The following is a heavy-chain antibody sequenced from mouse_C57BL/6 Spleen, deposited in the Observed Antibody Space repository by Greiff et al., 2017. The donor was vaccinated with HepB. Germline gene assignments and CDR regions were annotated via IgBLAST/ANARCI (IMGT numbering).Heavy chain of an antibody. CDR1: GFTFSSYG. V-gene: IGHV5-6*01. J-gene: IGHJ3*01. CDR2: ISSGGSYT. D-gene: IGHD2-2*01. Sequence: EVQVVESGGDLVKPGGSLKLSCAASGFTFSSYGMSWVRQTPDKRLEWVATISSGGSYTYYPDSVKGRFTISRDNAKNTLYLQMSSLKSEDTAMYYCARDEVTTDSWLAYWGQGTLVTVSA. CDR3: ARDEVTTDSWLAY.